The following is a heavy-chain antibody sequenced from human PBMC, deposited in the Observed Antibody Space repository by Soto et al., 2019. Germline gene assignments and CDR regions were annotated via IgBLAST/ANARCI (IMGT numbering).Heavy chain of an antibody. CDR1: VYTFPRYY. J-gene: IGHJ6*02. CDR3: ARDIAAAGESYYYYGMDV. V-gene: IGHV1-46*01. Sequence: XSVKFSCQASVYTFPRYYMHWVRQAPGQGLEWMGIINPSGGSTSYAQKFQGRVTMTRDTSTSTVYMELSSLRSEDTAVYYCARDIAAAGESYYYYGMDVWGQGATVTVSS. D-gene: IGHD6-13*01. CDR2: INPSGGST.